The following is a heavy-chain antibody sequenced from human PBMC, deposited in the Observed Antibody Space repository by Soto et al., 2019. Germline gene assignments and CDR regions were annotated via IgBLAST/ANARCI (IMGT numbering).Heavy chain of an antibody. J-gene: IGHJ4*02. CDR2: ISGGSHYI. V-gene: IGHV3-21*06. D-gene: IGHD5-12*01. Sequence: GGSPRLSCAASGFTFNTFTMNWVRQAPGKGLEWVSSISGGSHYIYYADSLKGRFTISRDNAKNSLYLQMNSLRAEDTAVYYCARGYSGHDSVDYWGQGTLVTVSS. CDR1: GFTFNTFT. CDR3: ARGYSGHDSVDY.